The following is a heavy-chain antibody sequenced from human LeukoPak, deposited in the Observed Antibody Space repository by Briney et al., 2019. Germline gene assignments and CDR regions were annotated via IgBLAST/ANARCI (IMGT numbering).Heavy chain of an antibody. J-gene: IGHJ6*02. Sequence: GGSLRLSCAASGFTFSSYAMSWDRQAPGKGLEWVSAISGSGGSTYYADSVKGRFTISRDNSKNTLYLQMNSLRAEDTAVYYCAKEDLVPRYYYGMDVWGQGTTVTVSS. CDR3: AKEDLVPRYYYGMDV. V-gene: IGHV3-23*01. CDR1: GFTFSSYA. D-gene: IGHD4/OR15-4a*01. CDR2: ISGSGGST.